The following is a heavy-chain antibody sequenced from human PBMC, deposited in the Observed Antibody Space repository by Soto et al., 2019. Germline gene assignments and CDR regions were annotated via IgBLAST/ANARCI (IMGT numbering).Heavy chain of an antibody. CDR2: INQDGNER. CDR3: ARRPSRPAGSYELLAS. J-gene: IGHJ5*02. CDR1: GFTFSSYW. Sequence: GGSLRLSCAASGFTFSSYWMSWVRQAPGKGLEGVANINQDGNERHYVDSLKGRFTISRDNAENALYLQMSSLRAEDTAVYYCARRPSRPAGSYELLASWGQGTPVPVSS. D-gene: IGHD1-26*01. V-gene: IGHV3-7*03.